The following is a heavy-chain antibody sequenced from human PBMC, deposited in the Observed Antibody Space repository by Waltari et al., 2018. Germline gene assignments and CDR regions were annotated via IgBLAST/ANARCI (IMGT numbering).Heavy chain of an antibody. Sequence: EVQLVESGGGLVQPGGSLRLSCAASGFTVSSHYMSWVRQAPGKGLEWVSVIDSGGSTYYADSGKGRVTISRDNSKNTLYRQMNSLRAEDTAVYYCAMAVAGLDYWGQGTLVTVSS. CDR2: IDSGGST. V-gene: IGHV3-66*02. J-gene: IGHJ4*02. D-gene: IGHD6-19*01. CDR1: GFTVSSHY. CDR3: AMAVAGLDY.